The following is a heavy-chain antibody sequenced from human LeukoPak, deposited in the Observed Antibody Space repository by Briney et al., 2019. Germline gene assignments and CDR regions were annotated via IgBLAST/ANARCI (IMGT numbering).Heavy chain of an antibody. CDR1: GFTFSSYG. CDR2: ISYDGSNK. CDR3: ASGHPDIVVVPAAEA. D-gene: IGHD2-2*01. Sequence: PGGSLRLSCAASGFTFSSYGMHWVRQAPGKGLEWVAVISYDGSNKYYADSVEGRFTISRDNSKNTLYLQMNSLRAEDTAVYYCASGHPDIVVVPAAEAWGQGTLVTVSS. J-gene: IGHJ5*02. V-gene: IGHV3-30*03.